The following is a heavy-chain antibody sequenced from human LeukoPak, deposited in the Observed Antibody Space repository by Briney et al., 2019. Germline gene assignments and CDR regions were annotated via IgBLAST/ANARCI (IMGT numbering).Heavy chain of an antibody. D-gene: IGHD5-12*01. Sequence: GASVKVSCKASGYTFTSYYMHWVRQAPGQGLEWMGIINPSGGSTSYAQKFQGRVTMTRDTSTSTVYMELSSLRSEDTAVYYCARDVGEDGYNSVTFDYWGQGTLVTVSS. J-gene: IGHJ4*02. CDR3: ARDVGEDGYNSVTFDY. CDR2: INPSGGST. CDR1: GYTFTSYY. V-gene: IGHV1-46*01.